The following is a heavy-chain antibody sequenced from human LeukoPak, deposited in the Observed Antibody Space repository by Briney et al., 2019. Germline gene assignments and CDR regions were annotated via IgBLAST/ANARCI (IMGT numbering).Heavy chain of an antibody. D-gene: IGHD3-22*01. CDR2: IYTSGST. CDR3: ARADSSGYYLAFDI. J-gene: IGHJ3*02. CDR1: GGSISSYY. Sequence: SSETLSLTCTVSGGSISSYYWSWIRQPAGKGLEWIGRIYTSGSTNYNPSLKSRVTISVDTSKNQFSLKLSSVTAADTAVYYCARADSSGYYLAFDIWGQGTMVTVSS. V-gene: IGHV4-4*07.